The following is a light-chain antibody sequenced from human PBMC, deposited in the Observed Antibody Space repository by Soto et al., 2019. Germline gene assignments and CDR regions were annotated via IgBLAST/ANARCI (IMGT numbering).Light chain of an antibody. CDR3: QSYESSLNRV. Sequence: QPVLSKPPSVSGAPGQRITISCTGSSSNIGANYDVHWSRQVPGTAPKLLMSCDNNRPSGVADRFSGSKSGTSASLAITRLQSEDEADYYCQSYESSLNRVFGTGTKLTVL. J-gene: IGLJ1*01. CDR1: SSNIGANYD. V-gene: IGLV1-40*01. CDR2: CDN.